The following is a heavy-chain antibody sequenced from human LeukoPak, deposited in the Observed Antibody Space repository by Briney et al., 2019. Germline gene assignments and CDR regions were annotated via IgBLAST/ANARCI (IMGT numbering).Heavy chain of an antibody. V-gene: IGHV4-31*03. J-gene: IGHJ5*02. CDR3: ARMGVATTKGYNWFDP. CDR1: GGSISSGGYY. Sequence: SETLSLTCTVSGGSISSGGYYWSWIRQHPGKGLEWIGYLYYSGSTYYNPSLKSRVTISVDTSKNQFSLKLSSVTAADTAVYYCARMGVATTKGYNWFDPWGQGTLVTVSS. D-gene: IGHD5-12*01. CDR2: LYYSGST.